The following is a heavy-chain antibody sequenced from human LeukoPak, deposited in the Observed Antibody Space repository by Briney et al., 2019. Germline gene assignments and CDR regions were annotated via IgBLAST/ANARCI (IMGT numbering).Heavy chain of an antibody. CDR1: GYTFAGYY. CDR3: ARPQSSGWDHFVDY. D-gene: IGHD6-19*01. J-gene: IGHJ4*02. V-gene: IGHV1-2*02. Sequence: ASVKVSCKASGYTFAGYYMHWVRQAPGQGLEWMGWINPNSGDTKYAQKFQGRVTMTRDTSISTAYMELSRLISDDTAVYYCARPQSSGWDHFVDYWGQGTLVTVAS. CDR2: INPNSGDT.